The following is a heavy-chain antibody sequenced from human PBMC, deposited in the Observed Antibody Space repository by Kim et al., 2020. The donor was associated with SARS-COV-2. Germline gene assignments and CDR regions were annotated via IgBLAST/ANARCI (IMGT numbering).Heavy chain of an antibody. CDR2: ISWNSGSI. V-gene: IGHV3-9*01. CDR3: AKGGVNKRYFDWDPRAFDI. CDR1: GFTFDDYA. Sequence: GGSLRLSCAASGFTFDDYAMHWVRQAPGKGLEGVSGISWNSGSIGYADSVKGRFTISRDNAKNSLYLQMNSLRAEDTALYYCAKGGVNKRYFDWDPRAFDIWGQGTMVTVSS. D-gene: IGHD3-9*01. J-gene: IGHJ3*02.